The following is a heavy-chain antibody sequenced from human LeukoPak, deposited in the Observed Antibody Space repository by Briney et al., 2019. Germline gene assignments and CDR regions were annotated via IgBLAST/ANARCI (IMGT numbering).Heavy chain of an antibody. V-gene: IGHV4-4*07. CDR2: INTSGST. J-gene: IGHJ5*02. Sequence: SETLSLTCTVSGGSISSYYWSWIRQPAGKGLEWIGRINTSGSTNYNPSLRSRVTMSVDTSKNQFSLRLSSVTAADTAVYYCAREGVRYGDYEIDWFDPWGQGTLVTVSS. CDR3: AREGVRYGDYEIDWFDP. CDR1: GGSISSYY. D-gene: IGHD4-17*01.